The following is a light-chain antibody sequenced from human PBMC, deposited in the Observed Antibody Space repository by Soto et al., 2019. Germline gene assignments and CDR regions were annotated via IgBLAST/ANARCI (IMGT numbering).Light chain of an antibody. CDR2: DAS. CDR1: QSISSW. V-gene: IGKV1-5*01. Sequence: QMTQSPSTLSASVGDRVTITCRASQSISSWLAWYQQKPGKAPKLLIYDASSLESGVPSRFSGSGSGTEFTLTISSLQPDDFATYYCQQYNSYSTFGQGTKVDIK. CDR3: QQYNSYST. J-gene: IGKJ2*01.